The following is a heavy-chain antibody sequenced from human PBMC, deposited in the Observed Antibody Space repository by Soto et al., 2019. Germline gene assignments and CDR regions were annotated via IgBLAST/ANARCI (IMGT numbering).Heavy chain of an antibody. Sequence: GGSLRLSCAASGFTFSSYAMSWVRQAPGKGLEWVSAISGSGGSTYYADSVKGRFAISRDNSKNTLYLQMNSLRAEDTAVYYCAKESGYYYDGYYFDYWGQGTLVTVSS. CDR2: ISGSGGST. CDR1: GFTFSSYA. J-gene: IGHJ4*02. D-gene: IGHD3-22*01. CDR3: AKESGYYYDGYYFDY. V-gene: IGHV3-23*01.